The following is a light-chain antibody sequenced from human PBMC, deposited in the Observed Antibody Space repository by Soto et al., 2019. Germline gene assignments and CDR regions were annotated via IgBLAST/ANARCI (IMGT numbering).Light chain of an antibody. J-gene: IGLJ1*01. Sequence: QSALTQPASVSGSPGQSSTISCTGTSSDVGGYNYVSWYQQHPGKAPKLMIYDVSNRPPGVSNRFSGSKSGNTASLTISGLQAEDEADYYCSSYTSSSTPYVFGTGTKVTVL. CDR1: SSDVGGYNY. V-gene: IGLV2-14*01. CDR3: SSYTSSSTPYV. CDR2: DVS.